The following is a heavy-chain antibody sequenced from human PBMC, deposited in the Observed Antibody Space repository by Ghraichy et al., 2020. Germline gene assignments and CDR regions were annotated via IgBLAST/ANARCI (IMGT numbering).Heavy chain of an antibody. CDR1: GFTFSSYW. D-gene: IGHD5-12*01. J-gene: IGHJ6*02. CDR3: AREYSGYDSWIYYYGMDV. V-gene: IGHV3-74*01. Sequence: GESLNISCAASGFTFSSYWMHWVRQAPGKGLVWVSRINSDGSSTTYADSVKGRFTVSRDSAKNTLYLQMNSLRAEDSAVYYCAREYSGYDSWIYYYGMDVWGQGTTVTVSS. CDR2: INSDGSST.